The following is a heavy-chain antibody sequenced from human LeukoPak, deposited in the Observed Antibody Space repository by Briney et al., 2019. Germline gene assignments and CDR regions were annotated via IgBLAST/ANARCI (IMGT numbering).Heavy chain of an antibody. CDR3: ARDSAHSGSYSKKAFDI. CDR1: GGSISSSSYY. CDR2: IHYSGST. V-gene: IGHV4-39*07. Sequence: SETLSLTCTVSGGSISSSSYYWGWIRQPPGKGLEWIGSIHYSGSTYYNPSLKSRVTISVDTSKNQFSLKLSSVTAADTAVYYCARDSAHSGSYSKKAFDIWGQGTMVTVSS. D-gene: IGHD1-26*01. J-gene: IGHJ3*02.